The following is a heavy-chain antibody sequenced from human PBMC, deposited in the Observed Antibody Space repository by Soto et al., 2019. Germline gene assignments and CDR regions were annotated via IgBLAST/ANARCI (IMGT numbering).Heavy chain of an antibody. CDR1: GFTFSSYG. CDR2: IWYDGSNK. Sequence: GSLRLSCAASGFTFSSYGMHWVRQAPGKGLEWVAVIWYDGSNKYYADSVKGRFTISRDNSKNTLYLQMNSLRAEDTAVYYCAIRASYYDSSGYFDYWGQGTLVTVSS. CDR3: AIRASYYDSSGYFDY. J-gene: IGHJ4*02. V-gene: IGHV3-33*01. D-gene: IGHD3-22*01.